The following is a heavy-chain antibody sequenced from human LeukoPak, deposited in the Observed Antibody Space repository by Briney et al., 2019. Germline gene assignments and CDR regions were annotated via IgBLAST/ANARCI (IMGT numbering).Heavy chain of an antibody. V-gene: IGHV1-18*01. CDR2: ISAYNGNT. J-gene: IGHJ4*02. Sequence: ASVKVSCKASGYTFTSYGIGWVRQAPGQGLEWMGWISAYNGNTNYAQKLQGRVTMTTDTSTSTAYMELRSLRSDDTAVYYCARDRYYDSSGYYTVKTDYWGQGTLVTVSS. CDR3: ARDRYYDSSGYYTVKTDY. CDR1: GYTFTSYG. D-gene: IGHD3-22*01.